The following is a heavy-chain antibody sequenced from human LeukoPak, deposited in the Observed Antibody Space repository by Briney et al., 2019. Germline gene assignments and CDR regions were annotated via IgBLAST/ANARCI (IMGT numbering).Heavy chain of an antibody. D-gene: IGHD3-9*01. CDR3: ARDPISSKLRYFDWLFEGGFFDY. CDR1: GFTFSSYS. CDR2: ISSSSSYI. Sequence: GGSLRLSCAASGFTFSSYSMNWVRQAPGKGLEWVSSISSSSSYIYYADSVKGRFTISRDNAKNSLYLQMNSLRAEDTAVYYCARDPISSKLRYFDWLFEGGFFDYWGQGTLVTVSS. V-gene: IGHV3-21*01. J-gene: IGHJ4*02.